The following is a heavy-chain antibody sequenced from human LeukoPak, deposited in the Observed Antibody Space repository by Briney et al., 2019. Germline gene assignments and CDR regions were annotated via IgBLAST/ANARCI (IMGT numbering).Heavy chain of an antibody. V-gene: IGHV3-30-3*01. D-gene: IGHD6-13*01. J-gene: IGHJ6*02. CDR2: ISYDGSNK. CDR3: ARVTADDYYYYGMDV. CDR1: GFTFSSYA. Sequence: GGSLRLSCAASGFTFSSYAVHWVRQAPGKGLEWVAVISYDGSNKYYADSVKGRFTISRDNSKNTLYLQMNSLRAEDTAVYYCARVTADDYYYYGMDVWGQGTTVTVSS.